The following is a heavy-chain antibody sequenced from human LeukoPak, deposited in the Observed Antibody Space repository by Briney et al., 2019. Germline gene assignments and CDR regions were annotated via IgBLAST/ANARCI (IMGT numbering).Heavy chain of an antibody. J-gene: IGHJ4*02. Sequence: ASVKVSCKASGYTFTSYHMHWVRQAPGQGLEWMGIINPSGSYTSYAQKFQGRVTMTRDTSTSTVYMELSSLRSEDTAVYYCARDQYYDSSGYYYSDYWGQGTLVTVSS. CDR1: GYTFTSYH. D-gene: IGHD3-22*01. CDR3: ARDQYYDSSGYYYSDY. CDR2: INPSGSYT. V-gene: IGHV1-46*01.